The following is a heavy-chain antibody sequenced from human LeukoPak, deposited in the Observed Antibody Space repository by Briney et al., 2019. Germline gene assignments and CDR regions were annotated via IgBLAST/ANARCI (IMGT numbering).Heavy chain of an antibody. CDR2: INHRGST. D-gene: IGHD6-19*01. J-gene: IGHJ3*02. V-gene: IGHV4-34*01. Sequence: SETLSLTCAVYGGSFSDYYWTWIRQPPGKGLEWIGEINHRGSTHYNPSLKSRVTISVDTSKKQFSLKLSSVTAVDTAVYYCATYSTGFDIWGQGTVVTVSS. CDR1: GGSFSDYY. CDR3: ATYSTGFDI.